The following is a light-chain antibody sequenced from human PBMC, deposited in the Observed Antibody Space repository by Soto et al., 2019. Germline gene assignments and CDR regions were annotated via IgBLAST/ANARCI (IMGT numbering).Light chain of an antibody. V-gene: IGLV2-14*01. CDR3: SSYTSTSPYV. J-gene: IGLJ1*01. CDR1: SSDVGGYNY. Sequence: QSVLTQPASVSGSPGQSITISCTGTSSDVGGYNYISWYQQHPGKAPKLMIYDVSNRPSGVSNRFSGSKSGNTASLTISGLQAEDEADYYCSSYTSTSPYVFGTRTRSPS. CDR2: DVS.